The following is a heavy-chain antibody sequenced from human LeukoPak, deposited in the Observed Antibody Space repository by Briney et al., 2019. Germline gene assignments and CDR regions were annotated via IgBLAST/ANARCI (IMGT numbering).Heavy chain of an antibody. CDR1: GGSISSSSYY. CDR2: IYYSGST. J-gene: IGHJ4*02. CDR3: ARVGVRGYFTGYFDY. Sequence: SETLSLTCTVSGGSISSSSYYWGWIRQPPGKGLEWIGSIYYSGSTYYNPSLKSRVTTSVDTSKNQFSLKLSSVTAADTAVYYCARVGVRGYFTGYFDYWGQGTLVTVSS. D-gene: IGHD3-22*01. V-gene: IGHV4-39*07.